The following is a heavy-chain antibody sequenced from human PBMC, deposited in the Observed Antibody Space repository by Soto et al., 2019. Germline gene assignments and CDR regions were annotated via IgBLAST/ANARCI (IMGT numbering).Heavy chain of an antibody. Sequence: QVQLQESGPGLVKPSGTLSLTCAVSGGSISTSNWWSWVRQPPGKGLEWIGEVYRTGSTNYNPSLESRLTISVDNSKHQFSLKLPSVTAADSAVYYCAGARATIAAAAIFDCWGQGTLVTVSS. CDR1: GGSISTSNW. CDR2: VYRTGST. CDR3: AGARATIAAAAIFDC. D-gene: IGHD6-13*01. J-gene: IGHJ4*02. V-gene: IGHV4-4*02.